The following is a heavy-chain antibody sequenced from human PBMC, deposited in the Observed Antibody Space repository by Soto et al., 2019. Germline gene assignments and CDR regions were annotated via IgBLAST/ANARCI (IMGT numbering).Heavy chain of an antibody. J-gene: IGHJ3*02. CDR1: GFTFSSYW. CDR3: ASSRGYYDFWSGYFYDAFDI. Sequence: PGGSLRLSCAASGFTFSSYWMHWVRQAPGKGLVWVSRINSDGSSTSYADSVKGRFTISRDNAKNTLYLQMNSLRAEDTAVYYCASSRGYYDFWSGYFYDAFDIWGQGTMVTVSS. CDR2: INSDGSST. D-gene: IGHD3-3*01. V-gene: IGHV3-74*01.